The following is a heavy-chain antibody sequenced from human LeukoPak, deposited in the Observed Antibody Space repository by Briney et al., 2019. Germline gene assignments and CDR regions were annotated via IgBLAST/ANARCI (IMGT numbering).Heavy chain of an antibody. V-gene: IGHV3-21*01. J-gene: IGHJ5*02. Sequence: GGSLRLSCAASGFTFSSYSMNWVRQAPGKGLEWVSSISSSNYIYYADSVKGRFTISRDNAKNSLYLQMNSLRAEDTAVYYCARDPSSGWYLKGWFDPWGQGTLVTVSS. CDR1: GFTFSSYS. CDR2: ISSSNYI. D-gene: IGHD6-19*01. CDR3: ARDPSSGWYLKGWFDP.